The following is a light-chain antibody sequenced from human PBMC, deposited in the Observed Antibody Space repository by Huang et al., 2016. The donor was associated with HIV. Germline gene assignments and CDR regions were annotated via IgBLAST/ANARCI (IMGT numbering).Light chain of an antibody. CDR1: QSLVHSDGNTY. J-gene: IGKJ2*01. CDR2: KVS. Sequence: DVVMTQSPLSLPVALGQPASISCRSSQSLVHSDGNTYLNWFQHRPGQSPRRLFYKVSNRDSGVSDRFSGSGSGTDFTLKISRVEAEDVGVYFCVQGTHWPPYTFGQGTKLEIK. V-gene: IGKV2-30*02. CDR3: VQGTHWPPYT.